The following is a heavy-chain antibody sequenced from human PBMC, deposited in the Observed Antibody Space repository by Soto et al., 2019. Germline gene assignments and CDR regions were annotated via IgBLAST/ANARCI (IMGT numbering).Heavy chain of an antibody. J-gene: IGHJ4*02. Sequence: QVQLVQSGAEVKKPGASVKVSCKASGYTFTAYAISWVRQAPGQGLEWMGWISAYNGDTNYAQMLQGRVTMTTDTPTSTAYMELGSLRSDDTAVYYCARDSTGTTLDYWGQGTLVTVSS. CDR2: ISAYNGDT. CDR1: GYTFTAYA. D-gene: IGHD4-17*01. V-gene: IGHV1-18*01. CDR3: ARDSTGTTLDY.